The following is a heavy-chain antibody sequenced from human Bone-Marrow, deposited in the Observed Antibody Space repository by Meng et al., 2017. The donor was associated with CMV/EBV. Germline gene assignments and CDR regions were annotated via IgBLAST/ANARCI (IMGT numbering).Heavy chain of an antibody. V-gene: IGHV3-66*01. J-gene: IGHJ4*02. CDR2: IYSGGST. D-gene: IGHD6-13*01. CDR3: AREGIAAAGFD. CDR1: GFTVSSNY. Sequence: EVELVDVWGGLVQPGGSLRLSCAASGFTVSSNYMSWVRQAPGKGLEWVSVIYSGGSTYYADSVKGRFTISRDNSKNTLYLQMNSLRAEDTAVYYCAREGIAAAGFDWGQGTLVTVSS.